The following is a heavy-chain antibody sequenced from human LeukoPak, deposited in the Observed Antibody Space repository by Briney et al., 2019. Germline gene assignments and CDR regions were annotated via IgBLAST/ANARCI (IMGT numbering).Heavy chain of an antibody. CDR3: AREYCXSTSCSRYYXXXXDV. V-gene: IGHV3-23*01. CDR2: ISGSGGST. CDR1: GFTFSSYA. D-gene: IGHD2-2*01. Sequence: PGGSLRLSCAASGFTFSSYAMSWVRQAPGKGLEWVSAISGSGGSTYYADSVKGRFTISRDNAKNSLYLQMNSLRAEDTAVYYCAREYCXSTSCSRYYXXXXDVXGKGTTV. J-gene: IGHJ6*03.